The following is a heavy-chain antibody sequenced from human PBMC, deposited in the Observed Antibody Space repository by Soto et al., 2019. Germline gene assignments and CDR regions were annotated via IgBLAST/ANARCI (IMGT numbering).Heavy chain of an antibody. CDR3: ARARVEVPAHPSLDAFDL. J-gene: IGHJ3*01. CDR2: LYRGGST. V-gene: IGHV3-53*01. Sequence: EVQLVESGGGLIQPGGSLRLSCAASGFTVSSTFMMWVRQAPGKGLEWVSSLYRGGSTYYADAVEGRFIVSRDSPENTLYLQMNSLRGGDTAVYYCARARVEVPAHPSLDAFDLWGPGTVVAVSS. CDR1: GFTVSSTF.